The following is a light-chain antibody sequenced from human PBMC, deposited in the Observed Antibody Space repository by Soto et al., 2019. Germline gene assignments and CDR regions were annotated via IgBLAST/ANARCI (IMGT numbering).Light chain of an antibody. Sequence: DIVLTQSPATLSLSPGERVTLSCRASQTVNYLAWYQQKPGQSPRLLIYDASNRAPGIPARFSGSGSGTDFTLAISSLEPEDFAVYYCQQRGTWPPLTFGGGTKVDVK. J-gene: IGKJ4*01. CDR2: DAS. CDR3: QQRGTWPPLT. V-gene: IGKV3-11*01. CDR1: QTVNY.